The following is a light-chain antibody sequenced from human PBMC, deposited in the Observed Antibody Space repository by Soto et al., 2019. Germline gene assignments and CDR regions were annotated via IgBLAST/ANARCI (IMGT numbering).Light chain of an antibody. CDR2: AAS. V-gene: IGKV1-39*01. CDR3: QQSYSTPT. CDR1: QTISSW. Sequence: DIQMTQSPSTLSGSLVDRVTITCRASQTISSWLAWYQQKPGKAPKLLIYAASSLQSGVPSRFSGSGSGTDFTLTISSLQPEDFATYYCQQSYSTPTFGGGTNVDIK. J-gene: IGKJ4*01.